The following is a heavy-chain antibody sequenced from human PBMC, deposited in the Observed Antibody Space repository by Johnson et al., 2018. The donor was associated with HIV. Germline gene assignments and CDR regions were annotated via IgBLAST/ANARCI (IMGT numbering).Heavy chain of an antibody. CDR3: AKDQYGSSGRYAFDI. Sequence: QVQLVESGGGVVQPGGSLRLSCAASGFTFSSYGMHWVRQAPGKGLEWVAFLRYDGSNKYYADSVKGLFTISRDNSKNTLYLQMNSLRAEDTAVYYCAKDQYGSSGRYAFDIWGQGTMVTVSS. CDR1: GFTFSSYG. D-gene: IGHD3-10*01. J-gene: IGHJ3*02. CDR2: LRYDGSNK. V-gene: IGHV3-30*02.